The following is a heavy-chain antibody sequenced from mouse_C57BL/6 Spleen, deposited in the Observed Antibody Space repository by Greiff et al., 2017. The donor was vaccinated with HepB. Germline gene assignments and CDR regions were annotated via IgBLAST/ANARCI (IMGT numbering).Heavy chain of an antibody. J-gene: IGHJ4*01. Sequence: QVQLQQPGAELVKPGASVKMSCKASGYTFTSYWITWVKQRPGQGLEWIGDIYPGSGSTNYNEKFKSKATLTVDTSSSTAYMQLSSLTSEDSAVYYCGLSYYCGSSHYYAMDYWGQGTSVTVSS. CDR1: GYTFTSYW. CDR2: IYPGSGST. CDR3: GLSYYCGSSHYYAMDY. V-gene: IGHV1-55*01. D-gene: IGHD1-1*01.